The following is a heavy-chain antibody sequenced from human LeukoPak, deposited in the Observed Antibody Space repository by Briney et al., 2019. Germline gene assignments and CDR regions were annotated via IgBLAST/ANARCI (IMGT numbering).Heavy chain of an antibody. Sequence: GGSLRLSCAASGFTFDAYAMHWDRHAPGKGLEWVSLISWDGGSTYYADSVKGRFTISRDNSKNSLYLQMNSLRAEDTALYYCARNGLWFGENYFDYWGQGTLVTVSS. CDR3: ARNGLWFGENYFDY. J-gene: IGHJ4*02. D-gene: IGHD3-10*01. CDR1: GFTFDAYA. V-gene: IGHV3-43D*03. CDR2: ISWDGGST.